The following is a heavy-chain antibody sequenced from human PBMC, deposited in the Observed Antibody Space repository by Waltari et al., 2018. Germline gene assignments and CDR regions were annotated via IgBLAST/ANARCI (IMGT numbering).Heavy chain of an antibody. Sequence: LQLQESGSGLVKPSQTLSLTCAVPGGSINSGGYPWSWIRQPPGKGLEWIGYIYHSGSTYYNPSLKSRVTISIDRSKNQFSLSLSSVTAADTAVYYCATRGTSTSLDVWGQGTTVTVSS. CDR1: GGSINSGGYP. V-gene: IGHV4-30-2*01. J-gene: IGHJ6*02. CDR3: ATRGTSTSLDV. D-gene: IGHD2-2*01. CDR2: IYHSGST.